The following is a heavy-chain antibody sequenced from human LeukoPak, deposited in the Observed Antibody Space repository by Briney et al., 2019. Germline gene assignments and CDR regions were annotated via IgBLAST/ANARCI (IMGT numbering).Heavy chain of an antibody. D-gene: IGHD3-10*01. CDR3: ARLPDYYSRHGAPG. CDR2: IYYSGST. CDR1: GGSISSYY. Sequence: SETLSLTCTVSGGSISSYYWSWIRQPPGKGLEWIGYIYYSGSTNYNPSLKSRVTISVDTSKNQFSLKLSSVTAADTAVYYCARLPDYYSRHGAPGWGQGTLVTVSS. J-gene: IGHJ4*02. V-gene: IGHV4-59*01.